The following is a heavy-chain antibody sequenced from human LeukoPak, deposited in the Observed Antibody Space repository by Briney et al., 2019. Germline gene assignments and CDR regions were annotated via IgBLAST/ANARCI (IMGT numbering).Heavy chain of an antibody. V-gene: IGHV4-59*01. Sequence: PSETLSLTCTVSGGSISSCYWSWIRQPPGKGLEWIGYIYYSGSTNYNPSLKSRVTISVDTSKNQFSLKLSSVTAADTAVYYCARDGGYCSGGSCYLDYGMDVWGQGTTVTVSS. CDR2: IYYSGST. D-gene: IGHD2-15*01. CDR3: ARDGGYCSGGSCYLDYGMDV. CDR1: GGSISSCY. J-gene: IGHJ6*02.